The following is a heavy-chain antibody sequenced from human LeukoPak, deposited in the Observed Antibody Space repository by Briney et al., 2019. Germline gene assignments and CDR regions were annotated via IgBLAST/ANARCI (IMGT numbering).Heavy chain of an antibody. CDR3: APLLTDYFDY. D-gene: IGHD1-20*01. V-gene: IGHV3-48*03. CDR2: ISSSGSTI. CDR1: GFTFSSYE. J-gene: IGHJ4*02. Sequence: GGSLRLSCAASGFTFSSYEMNWVRQAPGKGLQWVSYISSSGSTIYYADSVKGRFTISRDNAKNSLYLQKNSLRAEDTAVYYCAPLLTDYFDYWGQGTLVTVSS.